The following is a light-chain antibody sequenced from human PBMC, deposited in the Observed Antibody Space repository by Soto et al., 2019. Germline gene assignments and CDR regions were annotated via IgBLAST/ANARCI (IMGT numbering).Light chain of an antibody. CDR3: QQYLNWLTWT. CDR1: QSLSNN. CDR2: GAS. V-gene: IGKV3-15*01. Sequence: EFVVTHSPTTLSLSPGGRADLSCGASQSLSNNFLAWYQQKPGQPPRLLIYGASTRATGIPASFSGSGSGTEFTLTISSLKPEDFAVYYCQQYLNWLTWTFGHGTQVDIK. J-gene: IGKJ1*01.